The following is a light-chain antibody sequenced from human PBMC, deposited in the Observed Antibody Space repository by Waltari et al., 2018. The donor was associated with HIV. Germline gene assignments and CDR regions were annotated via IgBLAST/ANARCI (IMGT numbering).Light chain of an antibody. V-gene: IGKV2-24*01. Sequence: VLPQTPRSSPVTLGPPASISCQSSQSLVHSAGKTYLALLQQRPGQSHRLLISQISKRFSGVPDRFSGSGAGTDFTLTISRVEAEDVGIYYCMQATHFPRTFGQGTKVEIQ. CDR2: QIS. CDR1: QSLVHSAGKTY. CDR3: MQATHFPRT. J-gene: IGKJ1*01.